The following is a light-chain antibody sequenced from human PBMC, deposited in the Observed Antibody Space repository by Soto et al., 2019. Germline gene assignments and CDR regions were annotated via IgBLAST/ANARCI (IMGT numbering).Light chain of an antibody. Sequence: QAVVTQPPSSSGTPGQRVTISCSGSSSNIGSNTVNCYQQVPGTSPKVLIYGNNRRPSGVPDRFSGSKSGTSASLAISGLQSEDEAGYYCAAWDDSLNGVLFGGGTKLTVL. CDR1: SSNIGSNT. CDR3: AAWDDSLNGVL. CDR2: GNN. V-gene: IGLV1-44*01. J-gene: IGLJ2*01.